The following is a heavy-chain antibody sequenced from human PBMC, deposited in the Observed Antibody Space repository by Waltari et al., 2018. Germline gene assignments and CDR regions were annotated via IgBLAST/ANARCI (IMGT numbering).Heavy chain of an antibody. J-gene: IGHJ5*02. V-gene: IGHV1-8*01. CDR1: GYTFINYE. CDR3: ARGRDVFANFDYNWFDP. CDR2: VNPNSGAT. Sequence: QVQLVQSGAEVLRPGASVKVSCQASGYTFINYEINWVRQAAGQGLEWMGGVNPNSGATAYAQKFQGRITMTWDPFISTAYMELSNLRSDDTAVLYCARGRDVFANFDYNWFDPWGQGTLVTVSS. D-gene: IGHD3-3*01.